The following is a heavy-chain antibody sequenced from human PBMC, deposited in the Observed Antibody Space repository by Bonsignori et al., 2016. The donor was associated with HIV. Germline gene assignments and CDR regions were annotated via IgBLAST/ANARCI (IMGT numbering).Heavy chain of an antibody. J-gene: IGHJ4*02. V-gene: IGHV3-15*01. D-gene: IGHD1-1*01. CDR2: IIAGGAT. Sequence: VRQMPGKGLEWVGRIIAGGATEYAAPVKGRFSISRDDSNNMVFLEVKSLRIEDTAVYYCAADVVTPLAQIDHWGQGTLVTVSS. CDR3: AADVVTPLAQIDH.